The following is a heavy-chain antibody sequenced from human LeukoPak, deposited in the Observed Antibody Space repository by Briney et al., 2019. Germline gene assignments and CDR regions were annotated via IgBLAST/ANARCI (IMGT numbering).Heavy chain of an antibody. CDR1: GFTFSSSP. Sequence: PAGGSLRLSCAASGFTFSSSPMNWVRRAPGKGLEWVSVISGSGGATFYGDSVQGRFTISRDNSRDTLYLQMNSLTAEDTAVYYCGKYVQTSVGANDYWGQGTLVTVSS. CDR2: ISGSGGAT. V-gene: IGHV3-23*01. D-gene: IGHD1-26*01. CDR3: GKYVQTSVGANDY. J-gene: IGHJ4*02.